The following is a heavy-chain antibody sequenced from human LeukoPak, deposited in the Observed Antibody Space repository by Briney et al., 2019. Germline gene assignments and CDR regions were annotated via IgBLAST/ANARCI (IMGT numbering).Heavy chain of an antibody. CDR3: ATSTVEMAISDY. CDR1: GFTLSSFA. CDR2: ISYDGSEK. J-gene: IGHJ4*02. V-gene: IGHV3-30*03. D-gene: IGHD5-24*01. Sequence: GRSLRLSCAASGFTLSSFAMHWVRQAPGKGLEWVTLISYDGSEKYYVDSVRGRFTISRDNSKNTLYLQMDSLRVEDTAVYYCATSTVEMAISDYWGQGTLVTVSS.